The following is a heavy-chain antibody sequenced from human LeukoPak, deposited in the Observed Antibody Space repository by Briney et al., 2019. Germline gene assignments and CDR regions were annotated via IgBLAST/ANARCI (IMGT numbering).Heavy chain of an antibody. CDR3: ARDRPGTIFGVVIQPQYYYYYGMDV. CDR2: ISAYNGNT. J-gene: IGHJ6*02. CDR1: GYTFTSYG. Sequence: ASVKVSCKASGYTFTSYGISWVRQAPGQGLEWMGRISAYNGNTNYAQKLQGRVTMTTDTSTSTAYMELRSLRSDDTAVYYCARDRPGTIFGVVIQPQYYYYYGMDVWGQGTTVTVSS. V-gene: IGHV1-18*01. D-gene: IGHD3-3*01.